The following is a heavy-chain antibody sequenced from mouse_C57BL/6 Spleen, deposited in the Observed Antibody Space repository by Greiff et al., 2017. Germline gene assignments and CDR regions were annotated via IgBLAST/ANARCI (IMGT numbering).Heavy chain of an antibody. J-gene: IGHJ2*01. CDR2: ISYDGSN. CDR1: GYSITSGYY. Sequence: EVQLQESGPGLVKPSQSLSLSCSVTGYSITSGYYWNWIRQFPGNKLGWMGYISYDGSNNYNPPLKNRISLTRDTSKDQLFLKFKSVTTEDTATYYWARDEGSSFDYWGQGTALTVSS. V-gene: IGHV3-6*01. D-gene: IGHD1-1*01. CDR3: ARDEGSSFDY.